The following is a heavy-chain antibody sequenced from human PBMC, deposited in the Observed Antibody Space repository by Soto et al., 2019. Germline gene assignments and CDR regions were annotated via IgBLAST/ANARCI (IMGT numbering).Heavy chain of an antibody. Sequence: GGSLRLSCAASGFTFSSYSMNWVRQAPGKGLEWVSSISSSSSYIYYADSVKGRFTISRDNAKNSLYLQMNSLRAEDTAVYYCARDLSVTTDYYYYYMDVWGKGTTVTVSS. V-gene: IGHV3-21*01. CDR3: ARDLSVTTDYYYYYMDV. CDR2: ISSSSSYI. CDR1: GFTFSSYS. J-gene: IGHJ6*03. D-gene: IGHD4-4*01.